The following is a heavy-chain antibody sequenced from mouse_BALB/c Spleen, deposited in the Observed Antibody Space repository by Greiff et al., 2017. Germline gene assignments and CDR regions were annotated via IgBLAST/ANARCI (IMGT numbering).Heavy chain of an antibody. D-gene: IGHD1-1*01. J-gene: IGHJ2*01. CDR2: IWAGGST. CDR1: GFSLTSYG. Sequence: VQLQQSGPGLVAPSQSLSITCTVSGFSLTSYGVHWVRQPPGKGLEWLGVIWAGGSTNYNSALMSRLSISKDNSKSQVLLKMNSLQTDDTAMYYCARDSYYYGSSDLDYWGQGTTLTVSS. CDR3: ARDSYYYGSSDLDY. V-gene: IGHV2-9*02.